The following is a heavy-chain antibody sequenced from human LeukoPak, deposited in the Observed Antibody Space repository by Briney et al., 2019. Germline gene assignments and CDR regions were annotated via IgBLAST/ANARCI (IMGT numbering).Heavy chain of an antibody. Sequence: ASVKVSCKASGYTFTCYYMHWVRQAPGQGLEWMGWINPKSGGTNYAQKFQGRVTMTRDTSISTAYMELSRLRSDDTAVYYCAREAAAAGKNYFDYWGQGTLVTVSS. J-gene: IGHJ4*02. CDR3: AREAAAAGKNYFDY. CDR1: GYTFTCYY. D-gene: IGHD6-13*01. V-gene: IGHV1-2*02. CDR2: INPKSGGT.